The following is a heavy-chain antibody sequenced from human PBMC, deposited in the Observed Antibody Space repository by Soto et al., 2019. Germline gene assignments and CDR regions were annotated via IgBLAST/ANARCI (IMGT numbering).Heavy chain of an antibody. CDR2: IIPIFGTA. D-gene: IGHD5-18*01. CDR1: GGTFSSYA. V-gene: IGHV1-69*06. CDR3: ARDTAMANYYYYGMDV. J-gene: IGHJ6*02. Sequence: SVKVSCKASGGTFSSYAISWLRQAPGQGLEWMGGIIPIFGTANYAQKFQGRVTITADKSTSTAYMELSSLRSEDTAVYYCARDTAMANYYYYGMDVWGQGTTVTVSS.